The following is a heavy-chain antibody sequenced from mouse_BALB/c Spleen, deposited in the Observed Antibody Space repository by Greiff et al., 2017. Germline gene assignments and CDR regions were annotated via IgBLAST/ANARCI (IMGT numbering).Heavy chain of an antibody. CDR2: ISNGGGST. Sequence: EVQLVESGGGLVQPGGSLKLSCAASGFTFSSYTMSWVRQTPEKRLEWVAYISNGGGSTYYPDTVKGRFTISRDNAKNTLYLQMSSLKSEDTAMYYCARAPRSMDYWGQGTSVTVSS. CDR3: ARAPRSMDY. V-gene: IGHV5-12-2*01. CDR1: GFTFSSYT. J-gene: IGHJ4*01.